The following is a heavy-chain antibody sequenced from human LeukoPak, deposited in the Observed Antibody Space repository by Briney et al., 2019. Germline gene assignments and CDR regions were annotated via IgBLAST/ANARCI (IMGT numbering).Heavy chain of an antibody. J-gene: IGHJ4*02. CDR2: IKSKTDGGTT. Sequence: PGGSLRLSCAVSGFTFSNAWMSWVRQAPGKGLEWVGRIKSKTDGGTTDYAAPAKGRFTISRDDSKNTLYLQMNSLKTEDTAVYYCTRQLLWFGEYYYFDYWGRGTLVTVSS. V-gene: IGHV3-15*01. D-gene: IGHD3-10*01. CDR1: GFTFSNAW. CDR3: TRQLLWFGEYYYFDY.